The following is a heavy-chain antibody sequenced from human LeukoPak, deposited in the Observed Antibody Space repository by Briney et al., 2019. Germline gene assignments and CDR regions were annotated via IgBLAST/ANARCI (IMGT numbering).Heavy chain of an antibody. Sequence: PGGSLRLSCAASGFTFSSHGMNWVRQAPGKGLEWVSGISPSGGITYYTDSVKGRFTISRDNSKNTQSLQMNSLRAEDTAVYYCARDSYYYDSSGDYWGQGTLVTVSS. J-gene: IGHJ4*02. D-gene: IGHD3-22*01. CDR1: GFTFSSHG. V-gene: IGHV3-23*01. CDR3: ARDSYYYDSSGDY. CDR2: ISPSGGIT.